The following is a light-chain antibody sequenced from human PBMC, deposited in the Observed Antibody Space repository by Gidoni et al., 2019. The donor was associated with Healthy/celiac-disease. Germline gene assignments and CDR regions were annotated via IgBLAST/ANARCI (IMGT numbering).Light chain of an antibody. J-gene: IGKJ2*01. CDR3: QQYNSYSYT. Sequence: DIQITQSPSTLSASVGDRVTITCRASQSISSWLAWYQQKPGKAPKLLIYKASSLESGVPSRFSGSGSGTEFTITISSLQPDDFATYYCQQYNSYSYTFGQGTKLEIK. CDR2: KAS. V-gene: IGKV1-5*03. CDR1: QSISSW.